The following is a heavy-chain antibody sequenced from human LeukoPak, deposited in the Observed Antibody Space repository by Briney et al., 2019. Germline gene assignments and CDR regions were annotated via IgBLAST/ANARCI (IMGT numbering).Heavy chain of an antibody. D-gene: IGHD6-13*01. CDR3: ARAGWVAAAGREFDP. J-gene: IGHJ5*02. CDR2: IYTSGST. V-gene: IGHV4-61*02. CDR1: GGSISSGSYY. Sequence: SETLSLTCTVSGGSISSGSYYWSWIRQPAGKGLEWIGRIYTSGSTNYNPSLKSRVTMSVDTSKNQFSLKLSSVTAADTAVYYCARAGWVAAAGREFDPWGQGTLVTVSS.